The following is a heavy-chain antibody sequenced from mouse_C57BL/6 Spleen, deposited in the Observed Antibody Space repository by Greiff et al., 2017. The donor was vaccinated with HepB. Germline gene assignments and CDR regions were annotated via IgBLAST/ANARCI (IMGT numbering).Heavy chain of an antibody. CDR3: ARQRITTVVATHWYFDV. CDR2: ISSGGSYT. J-gene: IGHJ1*03. D-gene: IGHD1-1*01. Sequence: EVKLMESGGDLVKPGGSLKLSCAASGFTFSSYGMSWVRQTPDKRLEWVATISSGGSYTYYPDSVKGRFTISRDNAKNTLYLQMSSLKSEDTAMYYCARQRITTVVATHWYFDVWGTGTTVTVSS. CDR1: GFTFSSYG. V-gene: IGHV5-6*01.